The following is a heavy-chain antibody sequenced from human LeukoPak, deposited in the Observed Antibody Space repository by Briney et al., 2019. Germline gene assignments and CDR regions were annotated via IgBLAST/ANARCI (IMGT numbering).Heavy chain of an antibody. CDR1: GFTFSSYW. V-gene: IGHV3-74*01. CDR2: INSDGSST. Sequence: GGSLRLSCAASGFTFSSYWMHWVRQAPGKGLVWVSRINSDGSSTSYADSVKGRFTISRDNAKNTLYLQMNSLRAEDTAVYYCARQIFGVVIIFDIWGQGTMVTVSS. CDR3: ARQIFGVVIIFDI. D-gene: IGHD3-3*01. J-gene: IGHJ3*02.